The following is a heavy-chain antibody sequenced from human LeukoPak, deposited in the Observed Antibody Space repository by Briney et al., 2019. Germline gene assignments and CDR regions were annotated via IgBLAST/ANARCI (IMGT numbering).Heavy chain of an antibody. CDR3: ARDSALMY. CDR2: ISGSGSST. CDR1: GFTFSSYA. V-gene: IGHV3-23*01. Sequence: GGSLRLSCAASGFTFSSYAMNWVRQAPGKGLEWVSIISGSGSSTYYADSVKGRFTISRDNSKNTLYLQMNSLRAEDTAVYYCARDSALMYWGQGTLVTVSS. J-gene: IGHJ4*02.